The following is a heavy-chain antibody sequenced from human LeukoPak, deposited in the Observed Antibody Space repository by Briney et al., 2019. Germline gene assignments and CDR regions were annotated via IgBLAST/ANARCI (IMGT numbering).Heavy chain of an antibody. CDR3: AREGGGIAVADYDAFDI. V-gene: IGHV3-48*02. CDR1: GFTFSSYS. Sequence: GGSLRLSCAASGFTFSSYSMTWVRQAPGKGLEWASYISSSSSTIYYADSVKGRFTISRDNAKNSLYLQMNSLRDEDTAVYYCAREGGGIAVADYDAFDIWGQGTMVTVSS. D-gene: IGHD6-19*01. J-gene: IGHJ3*02. CDR2: ISSSSSTI.